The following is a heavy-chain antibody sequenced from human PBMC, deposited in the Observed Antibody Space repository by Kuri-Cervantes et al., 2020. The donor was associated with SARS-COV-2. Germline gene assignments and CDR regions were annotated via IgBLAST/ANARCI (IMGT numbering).Heavy chain of an antibody. CDR1: GFTFRSYG. CDR2: IKSKTDGGTT. CDR3: TTDGHSSGLTAVRRDY. J-gene: IGHJ4*02. V-gene: IGHV3-15*01. Sequence: GSLSLSCAASGFTFRSYGMHWVRQAPGKGLEWVGRIKSKTDGGTTDYAAPVKGRFTIPRDESKNTLSLQMNSLKTEDTAVYYCTTDGHSSGLTAVRRDYWGQGTLVTVSS. D-gene: IGHD3-22*01.